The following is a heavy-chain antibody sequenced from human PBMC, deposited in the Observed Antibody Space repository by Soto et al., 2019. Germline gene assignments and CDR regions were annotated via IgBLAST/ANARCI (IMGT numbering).Heavy chain of an antibody. Sequence: QVQLVQSGAEVKKPGASVKVSCKASGYTFTSYYMHWVRQAPGQGLEWMGIINPSGGSTSYAQKFKGRVTMTRDTSTSTVYMELSSLRSEDTAVYYCAREEQGDDSSGWAEYFQHWGQGTLVTVSS. V-gene: IGHV1-46*01. CDR2: INPSGGST. D-gene: IGHD6-19*01. CDR1: GYTFTSYY. J-gene: IGHJ1*01. CDR3: AREEQGDDSSGWAEYFQH.